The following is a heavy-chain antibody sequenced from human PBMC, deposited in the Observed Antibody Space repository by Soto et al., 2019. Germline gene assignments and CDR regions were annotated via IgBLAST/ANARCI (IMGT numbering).Heavy chain of an antibody. V-gene: IGHV3-21*01. CDR1: GFTFSSYS. CDR2: ISSSSSYI. D-gene: IGHD3-10*01. CDR3: ARDQFGEFQFDY. Sequence: EVQLVESGGGLVKPGGSLRLSCAASGFTFSSYSMNWVRQAPGKGLEWVSSISSSSSYIYYADSVKGRFTISRDNAKNSLYLQMNSLRAEDTAVYYCARDQFGEFQFDYWGQGTLVTGSS. J-gene: IGHJ4*02.